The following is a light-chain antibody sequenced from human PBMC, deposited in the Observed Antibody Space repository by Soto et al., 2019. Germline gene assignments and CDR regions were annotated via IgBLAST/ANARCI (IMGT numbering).Light chain of an antibody. V-gene: IGLV2-11*01. J-gene: IGLJ1*01. CDR1: SSDVGRYNH. CDR2: DVT. CDR3: CSYGGSYYV. Sequence: QSALTQPRSVSGSPGQSVTISCNGTSSDVGRYNHVSWYQNHPGKATKLLIYDVTKRPSGVPDSFSYSKFGNTASLTISGLQADDDADYYCCSYGGSYYVFGTGTKVTDL.